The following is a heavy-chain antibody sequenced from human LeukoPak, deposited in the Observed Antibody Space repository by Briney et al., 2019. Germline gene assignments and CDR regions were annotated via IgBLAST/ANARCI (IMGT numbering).Heavy chain of an antibody. CDR1: GGSISSYY. CDR3: ARMAYSYDSSGYYFDF. V-gene: IGHV4-59*12. CDR2: IYYSGST. J-gene: IGHJ4*02. D-gene: IGHD3-22*01. Sequence: SETLSLTCTVSGGSISSYYWSWIRQPPGKGLEWIGHIYYSGSTTYNPSLKSRVTMSLDTSKYQFSVKLNSATAADTAVYYCARMAYSYDSSGYYFDFWGQGTLVTVSS.